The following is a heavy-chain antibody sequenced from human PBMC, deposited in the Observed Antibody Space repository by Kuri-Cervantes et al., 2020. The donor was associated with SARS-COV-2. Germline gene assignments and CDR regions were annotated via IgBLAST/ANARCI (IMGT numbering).Heavy chain of an antibody. CDR2: ISGGGGST. Sequence: GESLKISCAASGFTFSSYEMNWVRQAPGKGLEWVSAISGGGGSTYYADSVKGRFTISRDNSKNTLYLQMNSLRAEDTAVYYCAKDSNTAMVSALDYWGQGTLVTVSS. V-gene: IGHV3-23*01. D-gene: IGHD5-18*01. CDR3: AKDSNTAMVSALDY. CDR1: GFTFSSYE. J-gene: IGHJ4*02.